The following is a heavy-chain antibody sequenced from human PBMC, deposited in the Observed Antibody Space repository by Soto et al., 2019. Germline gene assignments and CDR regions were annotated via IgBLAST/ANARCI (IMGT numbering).Heavy chain of an antibody. CDR2: ISHGGST. J-gene: IGHJ6*02. CDR3: ARDRNYYGLDV. CDR1: GGSLTGYY. Sequence: SETLSLTCGVHGGSLTGYYWSYIRETPGKGLEWIGEISHGGSTNYNPSLKSRVTISVDKSKNKFSLRLSSVTAADTAVYYCARDRNYYGLDVWGQGTTVTVSS. V-gene: IGHV4-34*01.